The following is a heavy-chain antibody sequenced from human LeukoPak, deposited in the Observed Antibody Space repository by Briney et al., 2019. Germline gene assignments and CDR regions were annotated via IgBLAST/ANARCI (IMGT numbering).Heavy chain of an antibody. D-gene: IGHD4-17*01. CDR3: ARPPSSTGDYLDY. CDR1: GYTFTSYG. CDR2: ISAYNGDT. Sequence: ASVNVSCKASGYTFTSYGISWVRQAPGQGLEWMGWISAYNGDTKYAQNLQGRVTMTTDTSTSTAYMELRSLRSDDTAVYYCARPPSSTGDYLDYWGQGTLVTVSS. J-gene: IGHJ4*02. V-gene: IGHV1-18*01.